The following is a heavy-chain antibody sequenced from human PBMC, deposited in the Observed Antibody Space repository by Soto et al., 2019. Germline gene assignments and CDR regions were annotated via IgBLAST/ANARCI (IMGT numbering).Heavy chain of an antibody. J-gene: IGHJ6*02. CDR2: INWNGGST. V-gene: IGHV3-20*04. Sequence: GGSLRLSCAASGFTFDDYGMSWVRQAPGKGLEWVSGINWNGGSTGYADSVKGRFTISRDNAKNSLYLQMNSLRAEDTALYYCATSVTDYYYYGMDVWGQGTTVTVSS. D-gene: IGHD4-4*01. CDR1: GFTFDDYG. CDR3: ATSVTDYYYYGMDV.